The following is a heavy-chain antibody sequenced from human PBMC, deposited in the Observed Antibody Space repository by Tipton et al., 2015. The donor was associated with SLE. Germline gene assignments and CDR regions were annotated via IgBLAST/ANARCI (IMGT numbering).Heavy chain of an antibody. V-gene: IGHV4-61*09. J-gene: IGHJ3*02. Sequence: TLSLTCTVSGGSISSSNYYWSWIRQPAGKGLEWIGHISSTGSTNCNPSLKGRVTIPLDTSKNHFSLRLSSVTAVDTAVYFCARPPPYCSGGSCYSNGFDIWGQGTMVTVSS. D-gene: IGHD2-15*01. CDR2: ISSTGST. CDR1: GGSISSSNYY. CDR3: ARPPPYCSGGSCYSNGFDI.